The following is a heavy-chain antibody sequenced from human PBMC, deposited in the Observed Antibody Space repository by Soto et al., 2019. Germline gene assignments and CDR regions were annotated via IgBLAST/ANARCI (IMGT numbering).Heavy chain of an antibody. D-gene: IGHD3-3*01. J-gene: IGHJ5*02. CDR1: GYTFTSYA. CDR3: ARVPFTIFGVANRFDP. Sequence: ASVKVSCKASGYTFTSYAMHWVRQAPGQRLEWMGWINAGNGNTKYSQKFQGRVTITRDTSASTAYMELSSLRSEDTAVYYCARVPFTIFGVANRFDPWGQGTLVTVSS. V-gene: IGHV1-3*01. CDR2: INAGNGNT.